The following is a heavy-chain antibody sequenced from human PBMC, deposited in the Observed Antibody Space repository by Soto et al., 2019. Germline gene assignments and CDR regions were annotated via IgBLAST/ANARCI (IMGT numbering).Heavy chain of an antibody. D-gene: IGHD4-17*01. CDR2: ITGSGRDT. Sequence: PGGSLRLSCAASGFTFRNNVLSWVRQAPGKGLDWVSGITGSGRDTYYADSVKGRFTISRDNSKNMVFLQMNSLRAEDTAVYYCARDTVEMDPYGDYYYYYGMDVWGQGTTVNDS. V-gene: IGHV3-23*01. CDR3: ARDTVEMDPYGDYYYYYGMDV. CDR1: GFTFRNNV. J-gene: IGHJ6*02.